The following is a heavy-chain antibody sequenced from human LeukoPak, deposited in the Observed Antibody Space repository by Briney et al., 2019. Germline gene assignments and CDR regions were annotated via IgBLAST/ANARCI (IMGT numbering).Heavy chain of an antibody. Sequence: GASVKVSCKASGYTFTSYYMHWVRQAPGQGLEWMGGIIPIFGTANYAQKFQGRVTITADESTSTAYMELSSLRSEDTAVYYCARVGSSSWYDYWGQGTLVTVSS. CDR3: ARVGSSSWYDY. CDR1: GYTFTSYY. D-gene: IGHD6-13*01. CDR2: IIPIFGTA. J-gene: IGHJ4*02. V-gene: IGHV1-69*13.